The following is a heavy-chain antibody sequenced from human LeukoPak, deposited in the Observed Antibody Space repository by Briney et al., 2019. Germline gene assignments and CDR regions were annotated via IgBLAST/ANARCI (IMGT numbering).Heavy chain of an antibody. D-gene: IGHD2-2*01. CDR3: ARVKRKYQVLKPLHETPSHYFDY. V-gene: IGHV4-30-4*07. CDR1: GGSISSGGYS. J-gene: IGHJ4*02. Sequence: SETLSLTCAVSGGSISSGGYSWSWIRQPPGKGLEWIVYIYYSGSTYYNPSLKSRVTISVDSSKNQFSLKLSSVTAADTAMYYCARVKRKYQVLKPLHETPSHYFDYWGQGTLVTVSS. CDR2: IYYSGST.